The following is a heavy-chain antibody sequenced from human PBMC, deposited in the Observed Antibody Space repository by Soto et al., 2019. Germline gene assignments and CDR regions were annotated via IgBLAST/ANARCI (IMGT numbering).Heavy chain of an antibody. CDR1: GGTFSSYA. CDR3: ARRTESSGGAFYFDY. J-gene: IGHJ4*02. Sequence: QVQLVQSGAEVKKTGSSGKVTCKASGGTFSSYAISWVRQAPGQGLEWMGGIIPIFGTANYAQKFQGRVTITADESTSTAYMELSSLRSEDTAVYYCARRTESSGGAFYFDYCRQGTLVTVSS. D-gene: IGHD1-26*01. V-gene: IGHV1-69*01. CDR2: IIPIFGTA.